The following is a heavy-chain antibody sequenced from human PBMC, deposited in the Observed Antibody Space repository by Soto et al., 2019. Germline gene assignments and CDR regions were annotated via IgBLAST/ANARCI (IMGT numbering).Heavy chain of an antibody. V-gene: IGHV1-18*01. Sequence: ASVKVSCKASGYTFTSYGISWVRQAPGQGLEWMGWISAYNGNTNYAQKLQGRVTMTTDTSTSTAYMELRSLRSDDTAVYYCARVRVPSSGSNYYHYYGRDVGGKGTTVTVPS. D-gene: IGHD6-25*01. CDR3: ARVRVPSSGSNYYHYYGRDV. CDR1: GYTFTSYG. J-gene: IGHJ6*04. CDR2: ISAYNGNT.